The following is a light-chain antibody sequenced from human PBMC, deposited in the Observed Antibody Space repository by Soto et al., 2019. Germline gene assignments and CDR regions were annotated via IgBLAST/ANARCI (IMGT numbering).Light chain of an antibody. V-gene: IGKV1-6*01. CDR2: SAS. CDR3: LQDYNYPFT. J-gene: IGKJ3*01. Sequence: AIQMTQSPSSLSASVGDRVTITCRASQGIRNDLGWYQQKPGKAPKLLIYSASSLQGGVPSRVSGSGSGTDFTLTISSLQPEDFATYYCLQDYNYPFTFGPGTKVDIK. CDR1: QGIRND.